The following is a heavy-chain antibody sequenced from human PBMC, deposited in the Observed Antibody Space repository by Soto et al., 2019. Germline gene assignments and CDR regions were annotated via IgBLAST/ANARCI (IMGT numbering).Heavy chain of an antibody. CDR3: ATSHYGDFFGARHYFDY. CDR2: IWSDGSNK. CDR1: GFTFDNYG. Sequence: QVQLVESGGGVVQPGRSLRLSCAASGFTFDNYGMHWVRQAPGKGLEWVAVIWSDGSNKYYADSVKGRFTISRDNSKNTLYLQMNSLRAEDTAVYYCATSHYGDFFGARHYFDYWGQGTLVTVSS. D-gene: IGHD4-17*01. V-gene: IGHV3-33*01. J-gene: IGHJ4*02.